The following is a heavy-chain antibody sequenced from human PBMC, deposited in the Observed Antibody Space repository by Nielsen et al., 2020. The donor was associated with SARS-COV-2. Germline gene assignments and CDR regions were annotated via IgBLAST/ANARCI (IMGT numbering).Heavy chain of an antibody. D-gene: IGHD1-7*01. V-gene: IGHV1-18*01. CDR2: ISAYNGNT. Sequence: SVQVSCKASGYTFTSYGISWVRQAPGQGLEWMGWISAYNGNTNYAQKLQGRVTMTTDTSTSTAYMELRSLRSDDTAVYYCARDYFSGTLPFGPWGQGTLVTVSS. J-gene: IGHJ5*02. CDR3: ARDYFSGTLPFGP. CDR1: GYTFTSYG.